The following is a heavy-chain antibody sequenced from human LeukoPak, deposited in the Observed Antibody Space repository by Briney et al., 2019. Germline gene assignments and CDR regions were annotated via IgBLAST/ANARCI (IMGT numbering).Heavy chain of an antibody. Sequence: GASVKVSCQASGGTFSSYAISWVRQAPGQGLEWMGRIIPILGIANYAQKFQGRVTITADKSTSTAYMELSSLRSEDTAVYYCARVREAYGMDVWGQGTTVTVSS. CDR1: GGTFSSYA. V-gene: IGHV1-69*04. CDR2: IIPILGIA. D-gene: IGHD5-24*01. J-gene: IGHJ6*02. CDR3: ARVREAYGMDV.